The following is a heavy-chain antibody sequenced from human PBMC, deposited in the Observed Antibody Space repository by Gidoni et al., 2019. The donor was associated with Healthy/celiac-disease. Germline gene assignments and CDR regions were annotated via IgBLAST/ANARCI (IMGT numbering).Heavy chain of an antibody. D-gene: IGHD1-7*01. CDR2: IGTAGDT. V-gene: IGHV3-13*01. CDR1: GFTFSSYD. J-gene: IGHJ6*02. CDR3: ARGGPRTTFKYYGMDV. Sequence: EVQLVASGGGLVQPGGSLRLSCAASGFTFSSYDMHWVRQATGKGLEWVSAIGTAGDTYYPGSVKGRFTISRENAKNSVYLQMNSLRAGDTAVYYCARGGPRTTFKYYGMDVWGQGTTVTVSS.